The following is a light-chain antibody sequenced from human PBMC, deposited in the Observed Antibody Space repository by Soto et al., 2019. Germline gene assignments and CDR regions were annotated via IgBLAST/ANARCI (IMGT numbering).Light chain of an antibody. J-gene: IGLJ3*02. Sequence: QPVLTQPPSVSGAPGQRVTIYCNGSSSNIGAGYDVHWYQQLPGIAPKLLIFANNNRPSGVPDRFSGSKSATSASLAITGLQAEDEADYYRQSYDSSLSGWVFGGGTKVTVL. CDR1: SSNIGAGYD. CDR2: ANN. V-gene: IGLV1-40*01. CDR3: QSYDSSLSGWV.